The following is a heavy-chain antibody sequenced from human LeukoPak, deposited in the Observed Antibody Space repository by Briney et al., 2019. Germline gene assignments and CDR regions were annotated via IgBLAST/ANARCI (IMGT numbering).Heavy chain of an antibody. CDR1: GLGFSRSG. CDR3: VSEERAVKDS. J-gene: IGHJ4*02. V-gene: IGHV3-30*02. D-gene: IGHD3-10*01. CDR2: LQYDGNEI. Sequence: GGSLRLSCAASGLGFSRSGMHWVRQAPGKGLEWVAFLQYDGNEIYYAESVKGRSTISRDNSKNTLYLQMSSLRSDDTAVYYCVSEERAVKDSWGQGTLVSVSS.